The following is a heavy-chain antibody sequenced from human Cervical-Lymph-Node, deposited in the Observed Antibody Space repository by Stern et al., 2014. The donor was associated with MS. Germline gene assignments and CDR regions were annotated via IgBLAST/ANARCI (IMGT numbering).Heavy chain of an antibody. D-gene: IGHD3-10*01. Sequence: QLVQSGGGLVQPGGSLRLSCVASGFTFRNYWMHWVRQGPGKGLVWVARINRDGTTIPHADSVKGRFTISRDNAKNTLYLQMNSLRVEDTAVYYCTKDTYGPEDYWGQGTSVTVPP. CDR1: GFTFRNYW. V-gene: IGHV3-74*02. J-gene: IGHJ4*02. CDR3: TKDTYGPEDY. CDR2: INRDGTTI.